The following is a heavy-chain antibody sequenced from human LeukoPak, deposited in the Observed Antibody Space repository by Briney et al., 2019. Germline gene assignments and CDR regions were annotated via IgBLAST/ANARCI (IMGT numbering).Heavy chain of an antibody. Sequence: GGSLRLSCAASKFTFSNAWMSWVRQAPGKGLEWVGRIYSKTDGGTIDYAAPVKDRFAISRDDSKNTLYLQMNRLKTEDTAVYYCATDWAPTRTSGRPFDYWGQGTLVTVSS. CDR1: KFTFSNAW. D-gene: IGHD3-10*01. J-gene: IGHJ4*02. V-gene: IGHV3-15*01. CDR3: ATDWAPTRTSGRPFDY. CDR2: IYSKTDGGTI.